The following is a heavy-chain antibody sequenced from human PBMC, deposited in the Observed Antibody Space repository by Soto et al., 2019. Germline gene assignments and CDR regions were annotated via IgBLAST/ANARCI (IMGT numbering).Heavy chain of an antibody. J-gene: IGHJ4*02. CDR2: ISPSSSYT. D-gene: IGHD6-13*01. CDR1: GFTFSDYY. CDR3: ARDRRGIAAAGSHFDY. V-gene: IGHV3-11*05. Sequence: QVPLVESGGGLVKPGGSLRLSCAASGFTFSDYYMSWNRQAPGKGLEWVSYISPSSSYTNYADSVKGRFTISRDNAKNSLYLQMNSLRAEDTAVYYCARDRRGIAAAGSHFDYWGQGTLVTVSS.